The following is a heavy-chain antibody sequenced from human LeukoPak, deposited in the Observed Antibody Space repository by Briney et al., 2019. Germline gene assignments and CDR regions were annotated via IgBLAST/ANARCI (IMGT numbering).Heavy chain of an antibody. CDR1: GGSISSYY. D-gene: IGHD6-19*01. CDR2: IYYSGST. CDR3: ARRVVYSSGWFDY. J-gene: IGHJ4*02. Sequence: PSETLSLTCTVSGGSISSYYWSWIRQPPGKGLEWIGYIYYSGSTNYNPSLKSRLTISVDTSKNQFSLKLSSVTAADTAVYYCARRVVYSSGWFDYWGQGTLVTVSS. V-gene: IGHV4-59*08.